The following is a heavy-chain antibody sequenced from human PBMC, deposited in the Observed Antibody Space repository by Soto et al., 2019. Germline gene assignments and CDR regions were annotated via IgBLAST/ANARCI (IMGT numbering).Heavy chain of an antibody. V-gene: IGHV4-30-4*01. J-gene: IGHJ4*02. CDR2: IYNSVNT. Sequence: QVQLQESGPGLVEPSQTLSLTCTVSGDSISNGYYTWSWIRQPPGKDLEWIGHIYNSVNTYSNPSLKSRVTLSPXTSKNQFSLKLSSVTAADTAVYYCARGPSGDKVDYWGQGTLVTVSS. CDR1: GDSISNGYYT. CDR3: ARGPSGDKVDY. D-gene: IGHD3-10*01.